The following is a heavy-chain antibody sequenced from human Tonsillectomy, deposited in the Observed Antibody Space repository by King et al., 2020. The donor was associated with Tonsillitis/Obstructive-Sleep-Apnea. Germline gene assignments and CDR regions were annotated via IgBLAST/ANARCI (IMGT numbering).Heavy chain of an antibody. CDR2: IRSKAYGGTT. D-gene: IGHD2-15*01. J-gene: IGHJ4*02. V-gene: IGHV3-49*05. CDR3: ARGSWAQCSGGSCSTDY. Sequence: VQLVESGGGLVKPGRSLRLSCTASGFTFGDYAMSWFRQAPGKGLEWVGFIRSKAYGGTTEYAASVKGRFTISRDDSKSIAYLQMNSLKTEDTAVYYCARGSWAQCSGGSCSTDYWGQGTRVTVSS. CDR1: GFTFGDYA.